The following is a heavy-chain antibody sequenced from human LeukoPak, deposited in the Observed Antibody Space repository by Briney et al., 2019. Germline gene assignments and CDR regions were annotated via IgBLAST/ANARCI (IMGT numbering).Heavy chain of an antibody. D-gene: IGHD6-13*01. Sequence: PGGSLRLSCAASGFSVSSNYMNWVRQAPGKGLEWVSVIYSGGSTYYADSVKGRFTISRDNSKNTLYLQMNSLRAEDTAVYYCARDRDSSSWYGYWGQGTLVTVSS. J-gene: IGHJ4*02. CDR3: ARDRDSSSWYGY. V-gene: IGHV3-53*01. CDR1: GFSVSSNY. CDR2: IYSGGST.